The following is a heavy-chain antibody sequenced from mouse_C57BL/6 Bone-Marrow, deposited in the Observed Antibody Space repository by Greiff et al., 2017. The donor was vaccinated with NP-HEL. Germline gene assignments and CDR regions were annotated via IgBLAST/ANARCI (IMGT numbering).Heavy chain of an antibody. CDR1: GYTFTSYG. D-gene: IGHD2-1*01. CDR2: IYPRSGNT. Sequence: QVQLQQSGAELARPGASVKLSCKASGYTFTSYGISWVKQRTGQGLEWIGEIYPRSGNTYYNEKFKGKATLTADKSSSTAYVELSSLTSENSAVYFCARSIYYGNLAWFAYRGKMTLLTLCA. V-gene: IGHV1-81*01. CDR3: ARSIYYGNLAWFAY. J-gene: IGHJ3*01.